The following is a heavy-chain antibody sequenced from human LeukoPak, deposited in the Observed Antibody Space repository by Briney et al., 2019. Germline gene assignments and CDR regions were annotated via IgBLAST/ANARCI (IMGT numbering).Heavy chain of an antibody. J-gene: IGHJ5*02. D-gene: IGHD6-19*01. CDR1: EYTFTSYD. Sequence: ASVKVSCKASEYTFTSYDINWVRQATGQGLEWMGWMNPNSGNTGYAQKFQGRVTMTTDTSTSTAYMELRSLRSDDTAVYYCARSDSSGWYRFDPWGQGTLVTVSS. CDR3: ARSDSSGWYRFDP. CDR2: MNPNSGNT. V-gene: IGHV1-8*01.